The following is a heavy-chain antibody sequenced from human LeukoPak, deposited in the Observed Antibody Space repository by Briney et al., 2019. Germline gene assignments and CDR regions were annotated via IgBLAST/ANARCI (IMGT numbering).Heavy chain of an antibody. CDR1: GGSISSSSYY. CDR2: INHSGST. Sequence: SETLSLTCTVSGGSISSSSYYWGWIRQPPGKGLEWIGEINHSGSTNYNPSLKSRVTISVDTSKNQFSLKLSSVTAADTAVYYCARRASYGSGSYLPFDYWGQGTLVTVSS. CDR3: ARRASYGSGSYLPFDY. D-gene: IGHD3-10*01. J-gene: IGHJ4*02. V-gene: IGHV4-39*07.